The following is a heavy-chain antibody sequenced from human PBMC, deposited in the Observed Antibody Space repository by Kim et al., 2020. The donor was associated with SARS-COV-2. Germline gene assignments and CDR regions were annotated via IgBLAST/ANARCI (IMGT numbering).Heavy chain of an antibody. D-gene: IGHD2-15*01. CDR1: GGSISSGGYY. V-gene: IGHV4-31*03. Sequence: SETLSLTCTVSGGSISSGGYYWSWIRQHPGKGLEWIGYIYYSGSTYYNPSLKSRVTISVDTSKNQFSLKLSSVTAADTAVYYRATSGGYCSGGSCYGMVLAFDIWGQGTMVTVSS. J-gene: IGHJ3*02. CDR2: IYYSGST. CDR3: ATSGGYCSGGSCYGMVLAFDI.